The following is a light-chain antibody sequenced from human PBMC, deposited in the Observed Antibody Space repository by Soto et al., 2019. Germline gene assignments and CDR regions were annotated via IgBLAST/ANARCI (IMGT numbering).Light chain of an antibody. CDR2: LAS. J-gene: IGKJ4*01. CDR3: MQALQTPLA. CDR1: QSLLHSNGYNY. V-gene: IGKV2-28*01. Sequence: DIVMTQSPLSLPVTPGEPASISCRSSQSLLHSNGYNYLDWYLQKPGQSPQLLIYLASSRASGVPDRFSGSGSGTDFTLKISRVEAEDVGVYYCMQALQTPLAFGGGTKVEIK.